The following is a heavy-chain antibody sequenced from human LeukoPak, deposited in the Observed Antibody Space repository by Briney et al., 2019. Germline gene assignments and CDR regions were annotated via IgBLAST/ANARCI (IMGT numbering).Heavy chain of an antibody. CDR1: GFTFSSYS. V-gene: IGHV3-48*01. D-gene: IGHD4-17*01. CDR3: ARVSSYYGEATRNTFWFDP. Sequence: PGGSLRLSCVVSGFTFSSYSMNWVRQAPGKGLEWVSYISSSSSTRYHADSVKGRFTISRDNAKNSLYLQMNSLRAEDTAVYYCARVSSYYGEATRNTFWFDPWGQGTLVTVSS. CDR2: ISSSSSTR. J-gene: IGHJ5*02.